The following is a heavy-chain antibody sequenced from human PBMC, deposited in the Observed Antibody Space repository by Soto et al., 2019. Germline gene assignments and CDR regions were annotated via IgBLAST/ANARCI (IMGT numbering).Heavy chain of an antibody. J-gene: IGHJ6*02. V-gene: IGHV3-21*01. CDR3: ARGFRNVFNV. D-gene: IGHD3-10*02. CDR2: ISGPSIYI. Sequence: EVQLVESGGGLVKPGGSLRLSCVASGFTFSGYSINWVRHAPGKGLEWVSYISGPSIYIYYADSVKGRFTISRDNAKSAVYLQMNSMRAEDTAVYDCARGFRNVFNVLGQWTTVSV. CDR1: GFTFSGYS.